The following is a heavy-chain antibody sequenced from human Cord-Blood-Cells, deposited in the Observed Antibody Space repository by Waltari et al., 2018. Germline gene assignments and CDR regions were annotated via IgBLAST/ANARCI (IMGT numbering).Heavy chain of an antibody. D-gene: IGHD2-2*01. V-gene: IGHV4-39*01. CDR3: ARRVGYCSSTSCYDAFDI. J-gene: IGHJ3*02. Sequence: QLPLQESGPGLVKPSETLSLTCTVSGGSISSISYYWGWIRHPPRKGLEWIGSIYYSGSTYYNPSLKSRVTISVDTSKNQFSLKLSSVTATDTAVYYCARRVGYCSSTSCYDAFDIWGQGTMVTVSS. CDR2: IYYSGST. CDR1: GGSISSISYY.